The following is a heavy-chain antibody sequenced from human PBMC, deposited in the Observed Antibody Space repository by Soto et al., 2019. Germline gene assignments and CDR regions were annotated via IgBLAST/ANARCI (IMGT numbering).Heavy chain of an antibody. Sequence: PGESLKISCKGSGYSFTSYWISWVRQMPGKGLEWMGRIDPSDSYTNYSPSFQGHVTISADKSISTAYLQWSSLKASDTAVYYCARPRSDGLFFYYGMDVWGQGTTVTVSS. J-gene: IGHJ6*02. CDR1: GYSFTSYW. V-gene: IGHV5-10-1*01. CDR3: ARPRSDGLFFYYGMDV. CDR2: IDPSDSYT. D-gene: IGHD2-15*01.